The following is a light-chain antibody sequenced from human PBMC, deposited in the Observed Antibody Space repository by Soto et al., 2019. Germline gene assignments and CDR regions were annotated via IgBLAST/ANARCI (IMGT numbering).Light chain of an antibody. CDR2: EVS. Sequence: QSALTQPPSASGSPGQSVTISCTGTSSDVVGYNFVSWYQQHPGKAPKLMIYEVSKRPSGIPDRFSGSKSGNTASLTVSGLQAEDEADYYCSSYAGNRHFYVFGTGTKLTVL. J-gene: IGLJ1*01. V-gene: IGLV2-8*01. CDR1: SSDVVGYNF. CDR3: SSYAGNRHFYV.